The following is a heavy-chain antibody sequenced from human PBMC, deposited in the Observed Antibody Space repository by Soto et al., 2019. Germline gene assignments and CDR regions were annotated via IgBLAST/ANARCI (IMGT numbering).Heavy chain of an antibody. CDR2: ISAYNGNT. CDR1: GYTFTSYG. CDR3: ARDPWGVTHPITTGMDV. J-gene: IGHJ6*02. Sequence: ASVKVSCKASGYTFTSYGISWVRQAPGQGLEWMGWISAYNGNTNYAQKLQGRVTMTTDTSTSTAYMELRSLRSDDTAVYYCARDPWGVTHPITTGMDVWGQGTTVT. D-gene: IGHD1-1*01. V-gene: IGHV1-18*01.